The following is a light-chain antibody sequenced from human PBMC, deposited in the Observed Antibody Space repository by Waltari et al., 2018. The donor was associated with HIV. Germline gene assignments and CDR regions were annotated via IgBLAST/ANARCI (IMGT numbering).Light chain of an antibody. V-gene: IGLV4-69*01. Sequence: QLVVTQSPSASASLGASVKLTCTLSSGHSNYAIAWHQQQPEKGPRYLMKINGDGSHDKGDVIPARFSGSSSGAERYLSISSLQSEDEADYYCQTWGTGIWVFGGGTKLTVL. CDR2: INGDGSH. J-gene: IGLJ3*02. CDR3: QTWGTGIWV. CDR1: SGHSNYA.